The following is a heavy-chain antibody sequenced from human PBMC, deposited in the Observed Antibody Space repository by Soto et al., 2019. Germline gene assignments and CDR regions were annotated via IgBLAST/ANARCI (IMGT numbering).Heavy chain of an antibody. J-gene: IGHJ5*02. D-gene: IGHD4-4*01. Sequence: AGSLRLSCAASGFTFSDYYMSWIRQAPGKGLEWVSYISSSGSTIYYADSVKGRFTISRDNAKNSLYLQMNSLRAEDTAVYYCARDYSNDGWWFDPWGQGTLVTVSS. CDR3: ARDYSNDGWWFDP. CDR2: ISSSGSTI. V-gene: IGHV3-11*01. CDR1: GFTFSDYY.